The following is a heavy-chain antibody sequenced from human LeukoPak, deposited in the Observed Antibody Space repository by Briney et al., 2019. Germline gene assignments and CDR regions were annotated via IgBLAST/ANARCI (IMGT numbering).Heavy chain of an antibody. J-gene: IGHJ4*02. D-gene: IGHD5-24*01. CDR2: ISSNGGTT. CDR3: ARDGVATNDC. CDR1: GFPFSNYA. Sequence: GGSLRLSCAASGFPFSNYAMQWVRQAPGKGLEYVSGISSNGGTTVYANSVKGRFTISRDNSKNTLYLQMGSLRAEDMAVYYCARDGVATNDCWGRGTLVTVSS. V-gene: IGHV3-64*01.